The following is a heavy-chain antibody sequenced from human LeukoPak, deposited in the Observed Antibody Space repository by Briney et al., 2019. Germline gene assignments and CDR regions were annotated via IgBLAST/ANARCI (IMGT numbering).Heavy chain of an antibody. CDR2: IYPGDSDT. D-gene: IGHD6-13*01. J-gene: IGHJ5*02. V-gene: IGHV5-51*01. CDR1: GYSFTSYW. Sequence: GESLKISCKGSGYSFTSYWIGWVRQMPGKGLEWMGIIYPGDSDTRYSPSFQGQVTISADKSISTAYLQWSSLKASDTAMYYCARQILYSSSWYYWFDPWGQGTLVTVSS. CDR3: ARQILYSSSWYYWFDP.